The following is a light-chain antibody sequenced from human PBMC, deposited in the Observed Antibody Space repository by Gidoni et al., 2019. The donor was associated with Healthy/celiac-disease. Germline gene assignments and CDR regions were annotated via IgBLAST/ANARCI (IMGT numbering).Light chain of an antibody. CDR2: DAA. CDR1: QSVSSY. Sequence: EIVLTQSPATLSFSPGERATLSCRASQSVSSYLAWYQQKPGQAPRLLIYDAANRATGIPARFSGSGSGTDFTLTISSLEPEDFAVYYWQQRSNWPRTFGQGTKVEIK. J-gene: IGKJ1*01. CDR3: QQRSNWPRT. V-gene: IGKV3-11*01.